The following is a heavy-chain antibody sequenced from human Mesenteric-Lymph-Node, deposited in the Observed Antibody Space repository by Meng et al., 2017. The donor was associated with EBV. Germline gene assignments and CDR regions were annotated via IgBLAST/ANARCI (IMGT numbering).Heavy chain of an antibody. CDR1: GFSVSSNSAA. D-gene: IGHD1-7*01. Sequence: QVQLQQSGPGLVMPSQSLPLTFAIVGFSVSSNSAAWNLIRQSPLRGLEWLGRTYYRYKWYNDYAVSVKSRITINPDTSKNQFSLQLNSVTPEDTAVYYCASSRPLAGNWNYHYWGQGTMGTVSS. CDR3: ASSRPLAGNWNYHY. V-gene: IGHV6-1*01. J-gene: IGHJ4*02. CDR2: TYYRYKWYN.